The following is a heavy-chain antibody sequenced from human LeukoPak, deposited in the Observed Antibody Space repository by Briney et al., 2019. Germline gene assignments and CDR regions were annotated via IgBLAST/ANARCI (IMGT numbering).Heavy chain of an antibody. J-gene: IGHJ4*02. D-gene: IGHD3-22*01. CDR2: ISYDGSNK. V-gene: IGHV3-30*18. CDR1: GFTFSSYG. CDR3: AKGELDYYDSTGYYSSYFDY. Sequence: GGSLRLSCAASGFTFSSYGMHWVRQAPGKGLEWVALISYDGSNKYYADFVKGRFTISRDNSKNTLYLQMNSLKAEDTAVYYCAKGELDYYDSTGYYSSYFDYWGQGTLVTVSS.